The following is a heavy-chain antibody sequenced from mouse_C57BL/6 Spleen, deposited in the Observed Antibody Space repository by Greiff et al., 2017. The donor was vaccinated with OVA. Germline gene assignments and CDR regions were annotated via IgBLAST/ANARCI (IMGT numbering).Heavy chain of an antibody. CDR2: IYPGDGDT. CDR1: GYAFSSSW. CDR3: ARDPGGYYYAMDY. Sequence: QVQLQQSGPELVKPGASVKISCKASGYAFSSSWMNWVKQRPGKGLEWIGRIYPGDGDTNYNGKFKGKATLTADKSSSTAYMQLSSLTSEDSAVYFCARDPGGYYYAMDYWGQGTTVTVSS. D-gene: IGHD4-1*01. V-gene: IGHV1-82*01. J-gene: IGHJ4*01.